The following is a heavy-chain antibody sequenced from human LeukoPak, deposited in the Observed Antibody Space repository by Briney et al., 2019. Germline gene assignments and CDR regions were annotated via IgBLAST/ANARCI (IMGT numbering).Heavy chain of an antibody. CDR2: INHSGST. CDR3: ARGCKVRGVIRRSNWFDP. V-gene: IGHV4-34*01. D-gene: IGHD3-10*01. CDR1: GGSFSGYY. J-gene: IGHJ5*02. Sequence: KPSETLSLTCAVYGGSFSGYYWSWIRQPPGKGLEWIGEINHSGSTNYNPSLKSRVTISVDTSKNQFSLKLSSVTAADTAVYYCARGCKVRGVIRRSNWFDPWGQGTLVTVSS.